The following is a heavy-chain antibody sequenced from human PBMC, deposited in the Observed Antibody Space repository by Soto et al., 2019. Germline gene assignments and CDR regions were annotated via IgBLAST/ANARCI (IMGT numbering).Heavy chain of an antibody. V-gene: IGHV1-69*01. CDR1: GGTFSSYA. CDR3: ARVARSKHIVVVPAAILYYYYGMDV. CDR2: IIPIFGTA. J-gene: IGHJ6*02. D-gene: IGHD2-2*02. Sequence: QVQLVQSGAEVKKPGSSVKVSCKASGGTFSSYAISWVRQAPGQGLEWMGGIIPIFGTANYAQKFQGRVTITADESTSTAYMELSSLRSEDTAVYYCARVARSKHIVVVPAAILYYYYGMDVWGQGTTVTVSS.